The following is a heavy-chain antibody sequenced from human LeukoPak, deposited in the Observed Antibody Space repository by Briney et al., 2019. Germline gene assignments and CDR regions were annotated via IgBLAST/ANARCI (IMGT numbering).Heavy chain of an antibody. D-gene: IGHD1-26*01. CDR3: ARTTGSLYFYYYMDV. V-gene: IGHV4-4*02. Sequence: PSGTLSLTCSVSGGSISNNNWWSWVRQSPGKGLEWIGNIYHSGTTHYNPSLKSRATISVDKSKNQFSLKLNSVTAADTAVYYCARTTGSLYFYYYMDVWGKGTTVTVSS. CDR2: IYHSGTT. CDR1: GGSISNNNW. J-gene: IGHJ6*03.